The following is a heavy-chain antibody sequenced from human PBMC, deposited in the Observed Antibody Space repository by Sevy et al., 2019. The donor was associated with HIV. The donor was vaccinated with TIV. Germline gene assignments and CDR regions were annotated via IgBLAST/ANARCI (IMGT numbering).Heavy chain of an antibody. D-gene: IGHD1-26*01. CDR1: GGSITSLY. V-gene: IGHV4-59*08. CDR2: IYYNGHI. CDR3: AGENAWGRCYS. Sequence: SETLSLTCTVSGGSITSLYWNWIRQPPGKGLDWIANIYYNGHINYNPSLKSRVTLSLNTSKNQVCLRLGSVTAADTAMYYCAGENAWGRCYSWGQGTLVTVSS. J-gene: IGHJ4*02.